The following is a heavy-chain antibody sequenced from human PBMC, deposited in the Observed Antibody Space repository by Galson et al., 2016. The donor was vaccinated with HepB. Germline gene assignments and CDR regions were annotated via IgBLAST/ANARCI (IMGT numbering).Heavy chain of an antibody. CDR2: ICWNDHK. CDR1: GFSLSTSGVG. Sequence: PALVKPTQTLTLTCAFSGFSLSTSGVGVGWIRQPPGNALEWLALICWNDHKRYSPSLQIRLTITKDTSKRQVVLTMTNMDPVDTATYFCALTGSYQASDGFDIWGQGTMVTVSS. J-gene: IGHJ3*02. CDR3: ALTGSYQASDGFDI. V-gene: IGHV2-5*01. D-gene: IGHD2-15*01.